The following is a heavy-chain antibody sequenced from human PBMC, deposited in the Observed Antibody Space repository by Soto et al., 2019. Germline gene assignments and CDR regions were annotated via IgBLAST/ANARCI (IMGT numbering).Heavy chain of an antibody. V-gene: IGHV4-34*01. CDR3: ARETTQSFDY. D-gene: IGHD1-7*01. J-gene: IGHJ4*02. Sequence: QVQLQQWGAGLLKPSETLSLTCAVSGGSFSDSYWSWIRQPPGKGLEWIGEISHSGNTNYNPSLXSXAXIXXDTSKHHFSLKVSSVTAADTAVYYCARETTQSFDYWGQGTLVTVSS. CDR2: ISHSGNT. CDR1: GGSFSDSY.